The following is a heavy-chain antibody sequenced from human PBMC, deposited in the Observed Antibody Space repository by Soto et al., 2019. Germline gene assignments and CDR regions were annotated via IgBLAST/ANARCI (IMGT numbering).Heavy chain of an antibody. V-gene: IGHV3-23*01. CDR1: GFTFRSYH. Sequence: VHLLESGGGLVQPGGSLRLSCVASGFTFRSYHMSWVRQAPGKGLEWLSGISDSGARTDYADSVKGRFTVSRDNSKNTLYLQMNALRAEDTAVYFCAKRELDENWGQGTLVTVSS. CDR2: ISDSGART. D-gene: IGHD1-7*01. CDR3: AKRELDEN. J-gene: IGHJ4*02.